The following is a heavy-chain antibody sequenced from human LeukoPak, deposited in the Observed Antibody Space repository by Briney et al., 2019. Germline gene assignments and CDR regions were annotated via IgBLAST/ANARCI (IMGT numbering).Heavy chain of an antibody. Sequence: GGSLRLSCAASGFTLSNYAMSWVRQAPGQGLEWVSSMSGSGSSRYHADSVKGRFTISRDNSKNTLYLQMNSLRAEDTAVCYCAKAVPYYYDSSGYPFDYWGQGTLVTVSS. V-gene: IGHV3-23*01. J-gene: IGHJ4*02. D-gene: IGHD3-22*01. CDR2: MSGSGSSR. CDR1: GFTLSNYA. CDR3: AKAVPYYYDSSGYPFDY.